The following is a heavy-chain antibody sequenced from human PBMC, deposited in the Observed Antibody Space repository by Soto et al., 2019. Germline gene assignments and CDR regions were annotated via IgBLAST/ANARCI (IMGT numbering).Heavy chain of an antibody. CDR3: ARSPTDLDS. V-gene: IGHV4-34*01. Sequence: SETLSLTCAVYGGSFSGYYWSWIRQPPGKGLEWIGEINHSGSTNYNPSLKSRVTISVDTSKNQFSLKLSSVTAADTAVYYCARSPTDLDSWGQGTLVTVSS. CDR2: INHSGST. CDR1: GGSFSGYY. J-gene: IGHJ4*02.